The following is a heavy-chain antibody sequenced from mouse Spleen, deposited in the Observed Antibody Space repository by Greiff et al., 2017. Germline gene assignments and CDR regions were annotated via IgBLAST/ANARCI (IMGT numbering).Heavy chain of an antibody. Sequence: VKLVESGPELVKPGASVKISCKASGYSFTSYYIHWVKQRPGQGLEWIGWIYPGSGNTKYNEKFKGKATLTADTSSSTTYMQLSSLTSEDSAVYYCARRDYRYAGLYYYAMDYWGQGTSVTVSS. V-gene: IGHV1-66*01. CDR1: GYSFTSYY. CDR3: ARRDYRYAGLYYYAMDY. D-gene: IGHD2-14*01. CDR2: IYPGSGNT. J-gene: IGHJ4*01.